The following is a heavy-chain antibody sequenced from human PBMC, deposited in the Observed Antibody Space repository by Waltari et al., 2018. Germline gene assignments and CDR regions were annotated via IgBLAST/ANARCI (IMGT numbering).Heavy chain of an antibody. Sequence: QVQLQQWGAGLLKPSETLSLTCAVYGGSFSGYYWSWIRQPPGKGLEWIGEINHSGSTNYNPSLKSRVTISVDTSKNQFSLKLGSVTAAEPAVYYCARGHNVRWYDGSGSYWIGYAFDPWGQGTLVTVSS. D-gene: IGHD3-10*01. CDR3: ARGHNVRWYDGSGSYWIGYAFDP. CDR2: INHSGST. CDR1: GGSFSGYY. J-gene: IGHJ5*02. V-gene: IGHV4-34*01.